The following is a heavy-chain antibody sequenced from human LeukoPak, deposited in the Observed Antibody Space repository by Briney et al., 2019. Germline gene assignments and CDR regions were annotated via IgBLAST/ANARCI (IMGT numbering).Heavy chain of an antibody. V-gene: IGHV3-21*01. J-gene: IGHJ4*02. CDR1: GFTFSSYS. Sequence: GGSLRLSCAASGFTFSSYSMNWVRQAPGKGLEWVSSISSSGSYIYYADSVKGRFTISRDNAKNSLYLQMNSLRAEDTAVYYCAREGGSYYMLYYFDYWGQGALVTVSS. CDR3: AREGGSYYMLYYFDY. CDR2: ISSSGSYI. D-gene: IGHD1-26*01.